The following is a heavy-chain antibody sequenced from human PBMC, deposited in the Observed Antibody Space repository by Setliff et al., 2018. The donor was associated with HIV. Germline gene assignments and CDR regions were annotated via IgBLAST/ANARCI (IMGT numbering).Heavy chain of an antibody. V-gene: IGHV1-18*01. CDR3: ARDPYGYCTTTTCYVPGY. Sequence: ASVKVSCKASGYTFNSYGISWVRQAPGQGLEWMGWNSPYNGNTKFGQKLQGRVTMTTDTSTSTGYMELRSLRSDDTAMYYCARDPYGYCTTTTCYVPGYWGQGTLVTVSS. CDR2: NSPYNGNT. CDR1: GYTFNSYG. J-gene: IGHJ4*02. D-gene: IGHD2-2*03.